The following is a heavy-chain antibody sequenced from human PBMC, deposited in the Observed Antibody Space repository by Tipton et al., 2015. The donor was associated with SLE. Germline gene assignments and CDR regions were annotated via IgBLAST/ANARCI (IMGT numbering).Heavy chain of an antibody. CDR3: ARDPRGDDGFDV. J-gene: IGHJ3*01. CDR1: GGSFSGYY. CDR2: IYHSGST. D-gene: IGHD3-16*01. V-gene: IGHV4-34*01. Sequence: TLSLTCAVYGGSFSGYYWSWVRQPPGKGLEWIGEIYHSGSTNYNPSLKSRVTISVDTSKNQFSLNLSSVTAADTAVYYCARDPRGDDGFDVWGQGTMVTVSS.